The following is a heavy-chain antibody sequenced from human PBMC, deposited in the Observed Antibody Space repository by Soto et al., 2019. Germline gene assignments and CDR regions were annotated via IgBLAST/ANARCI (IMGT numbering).Heavy chain of an antibody. CDR1: GFNFSNYG. V-gene: IGHV3-30*18. D-gene: IGHD3-10*01. J-gene: IGHJ4*02. Sequence: LRLSCVASGFNFSNYGMHWVRQAPGKGLEWVSAISSDGNNKYYADPVRDRFTISRDNSKYTLYLRLNSLRREDTAVYYCAKDRRPWFGEDFHYWGQGTLVTVSS. CDR3: AKDRRPWFGEDFHY. CDR2: ISSDGNNK.